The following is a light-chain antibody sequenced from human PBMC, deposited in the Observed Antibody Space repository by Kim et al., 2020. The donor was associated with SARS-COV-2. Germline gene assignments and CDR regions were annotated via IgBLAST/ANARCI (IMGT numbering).Light chain of an antibody. CDR2: YDS. CDR1: NIGSKS. V-gene: IGLV3-21*04. CDR3: QVWDSSSDHPV. Sequence: SYELTQPPSVSVAPGKTARITCGGNNIGSKSVHWYQQKPGQAPVLVIYYDSDRPSGIPERFSGSNSGNTATLTIGRVEAGDEADYYCQVWDSSSDHPVFG. J-gene: IGLJ3*02.